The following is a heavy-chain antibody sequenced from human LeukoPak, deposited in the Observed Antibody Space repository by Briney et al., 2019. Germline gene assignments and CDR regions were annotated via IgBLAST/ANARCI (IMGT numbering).Heavy chain of an antibody. D-gene: IGHD3-10*01. CDR2: VYYGGST. J-gene: IGHJ5*02. V-gene: IGHV4-59*01. CDR3: ATDRQEGGSGSYWFDP. Sequence: SETLSLTCTISGGPITTYYWSWIRQSAGKGLEWIGNVYYGGSTTYNPSLKNRVTISVDTSKNQFSLELTSVTAADTAMYYCATDRQEGGSGSYWFDPWGTGTLVTVSS. CDR1: GGPITTYY.